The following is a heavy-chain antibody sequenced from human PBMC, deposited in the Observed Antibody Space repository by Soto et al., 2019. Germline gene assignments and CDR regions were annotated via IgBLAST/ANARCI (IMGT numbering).Heavy chain of an antibody. J-gene: IGHJ4*02. CDR3: ANVWDRLEYCSGCGCQRGAIGY. CDR1: GFTFSSFA. V-gene: IGHV3-23*01. Sequence: EVQLLESGGGLVQPGGSLRLSCAASGFTFSSFAMTWVRQAPGKGLEWVSTISGSGGSTYYADSVKGRFTISRDVSKNTRYLQMNSLRAEDTAVYYCANVWDRLEYCSGCGCQRGAIGYWGQGTLVTVSS. D-gene: IGHD2-15*01. CDR2: ISGSGGST.